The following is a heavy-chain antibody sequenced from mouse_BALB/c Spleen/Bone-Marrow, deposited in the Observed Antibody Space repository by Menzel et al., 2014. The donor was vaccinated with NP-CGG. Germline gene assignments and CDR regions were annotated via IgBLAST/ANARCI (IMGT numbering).Heavy chain of an antibody. J-gene: IGHJ2*01. CDR3: ARRGRIAEALGY. CDR1: GYTFTSYV. CDR2: VNPYNDGT. D-gene: IGHD6-1*01. V-gene: IGHV1-14*01. Sequence: EVQLQQSGPELVKPGASVKMSCKASGYTFTSYVMHWVKQEPGQGLEWIRYVNPYNDGTKYNEKFKGKATLTSDKSSSTAYMELSSLTSEDSAVYYCARRGRIAEALGYWGQGTTLTVSS.